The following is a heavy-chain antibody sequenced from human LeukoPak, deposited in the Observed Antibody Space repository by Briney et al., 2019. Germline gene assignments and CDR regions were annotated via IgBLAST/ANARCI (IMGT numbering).Heavy chain of an antibody. CDR1: GFTFSSYW. J-gene: IGHJ3*02. D-gene: IGHD6-13*01. CDR2: INSDGTST. Sequence: PGGSLRLSCAASGFTFSSYWMYWVLQAPGKGLVWVSRINSDGTSTTYAESVKGRFTISRDNAKNTLYLQMNSLRAEDTAKYYCARVTSSRGAIDIWGQGTMVTVSS. CDR3: ARVTSSRGAIDI. V-gene: IGHV3-74*03.